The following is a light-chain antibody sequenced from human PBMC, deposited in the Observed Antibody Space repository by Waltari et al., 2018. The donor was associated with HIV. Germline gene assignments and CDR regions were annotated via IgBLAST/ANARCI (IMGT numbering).Light chain of an antibody. CDR1: QSVLYSSNNKNY. CDR3: QQYYSSPLT. Sequence: VMTQSPEPLAVSLGARATINCKSSQSVLYSSNNKNYLAWYQQKPGQPPKLLVYWASTRESGVPGRFSGSGSGTDFTLTISSLQAEDVAVYYCQQYYSSPLTFGGGTKVEIK. J-gene: IGKJ4*01. CDR2: WAS. V-gene: IGKV4-1*01.